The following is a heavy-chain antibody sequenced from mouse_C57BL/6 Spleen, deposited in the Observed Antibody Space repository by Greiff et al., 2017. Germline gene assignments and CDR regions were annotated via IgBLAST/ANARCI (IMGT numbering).Heavy chain of an antibody. CDR2: IDPETGGT. V-gene: IGHV1-15*01. Sequence: QVQLQQSGAELVRPGASVTLSCTASGYTFTDYEMHWVKQTPVHGLEWIGAIDPETGGTAYTQKFKGKAILTADKSSSTAYMELRSLTSEDSAVYYCTQRAYYDYEGYFDVWGTGTTVTVST. J-gene: IGHJ1*03. D-gene: IGHD2-4*01. CDR1: GYTFTDYE. CDR3: TQRAYYDYEGYFDV.